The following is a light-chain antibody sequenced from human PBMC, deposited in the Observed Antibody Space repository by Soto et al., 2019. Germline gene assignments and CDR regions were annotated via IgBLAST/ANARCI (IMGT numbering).Light chain of an antibody. CDR3: QQYNDWPWT. CDR2: GAS. CDR1: QSVSFN. V-gene: IGKV3-15*01. J-gene: IGKJ1*01. Sequence: IVMTQSPATLSVSPGERATLSCRASQSVSFNLAWYQQKPGQAPRLLIYGASTRATGIPGRFSGSGSGTEVTLTISSLQSEDFAVYYCQQYNDWPWTFGQGTKVDIK.